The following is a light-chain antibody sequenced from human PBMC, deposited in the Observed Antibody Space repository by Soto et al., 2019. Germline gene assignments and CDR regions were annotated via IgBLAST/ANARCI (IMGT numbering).Light chain of an antibody. V-gene: IGLV2-8*01. CDR1: SSDVGAYNY. Sequence: QSALTQPPSASGSPGQSVTISFTGTSSDVGAYNYVSWYQQHAGKAPKLVIYEVTKRPSGVPDRFSGSKSGNTASLTVSGLKAEDEAEEYCSSFASINTWVLGGGTKLTVL. J-gene: IGLJ3*02. CDR3: SSFASINTWV. CDR2: EVT.